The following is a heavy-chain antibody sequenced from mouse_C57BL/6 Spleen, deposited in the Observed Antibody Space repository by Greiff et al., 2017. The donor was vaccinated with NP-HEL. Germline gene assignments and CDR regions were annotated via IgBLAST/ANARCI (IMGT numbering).Heavy chain of an antibody. CDR3: ASYYGSSYYFDY. CDR1: GFNIKNTY. CDR2: IDPANGNT. J-gene: IGHJ2*01. Sequence: VQLKESVAELVRPGASVKLSCTASGFNIKNTYMHWVKQRPEQGLEWIGRIDPANGNTKYAPKFQGKATITADTSSNTAYLQLSSLTSEDTAIYYCASYYGSSYYFDYWGQGTTLTVSS. D-gene: IGHD1-1*01. V-gene: IGHV14-3*01.